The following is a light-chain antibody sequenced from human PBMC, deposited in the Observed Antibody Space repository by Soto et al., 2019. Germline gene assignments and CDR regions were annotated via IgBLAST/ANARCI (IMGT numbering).Light chain of an antibody. V-gene: IGLV1-44*01. Sequence: QAVVTQPPSASRTPGQRVSISCSGGSSNIGSNPVNWYQQLPGTAPKLLIYNNNQRPSGVPDRFSGSKSGTSASLAISGLQSEDEADYYCAGWDDRLNGWVFGGRTKVTVL. CDR2: NNN. CDR3: AGWDDRLNGWV. J-gene: IGLJ3*02. CDR1: SSNIGSNP.